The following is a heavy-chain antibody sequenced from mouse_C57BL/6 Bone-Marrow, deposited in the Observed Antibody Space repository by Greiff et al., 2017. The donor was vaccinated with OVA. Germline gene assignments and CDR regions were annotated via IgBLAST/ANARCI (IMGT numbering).Heavy chain of an antibody. V-gene: IGHV1-64*01. J-gene: IGHJ1*03. D-gene: IGHD1-1*01. CDR2: IHPNSGST. CDR1: GYTFTSYW. CDR3: ARSITTVVPWYFDV. Sequence: QVQLQQPGAELVKPGASVKLSCKASGYTFTSYWMHWVKQRPGQGLEWIGMIHPNSGSTNYNEKFKSKATLTVDKSSSTAYMQLSSLTSEDSAVYDCARSITTVVPWYFDVWGTGTTVTVSS.